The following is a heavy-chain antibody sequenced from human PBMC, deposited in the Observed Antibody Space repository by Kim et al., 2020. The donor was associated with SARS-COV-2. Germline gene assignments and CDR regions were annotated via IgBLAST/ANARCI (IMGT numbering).Heavy chain of an antibody. CDR2: VYYSGST. CDR3: ARHHGILYGSWGYFWLVT. D-gene: IGHD3-10*01. J-gene: IGHJ5*02. V-gene: IGHV4-31*03. CDR1: GGSISSGGYY. Sequence: SETLSLTCTVSGGSISSGGYYWSWIRQHPGKGLEWIGYVYYSGSTYYNPSLKSRVTISVDTSKNQFSLKLSSVTAADTAVYYCARHHGILYGSWGYFWLVTWGKETLFTVSS.